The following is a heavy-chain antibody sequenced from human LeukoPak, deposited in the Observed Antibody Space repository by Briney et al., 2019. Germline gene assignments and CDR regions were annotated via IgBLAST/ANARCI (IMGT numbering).Heavy chain of an antibody. J-gene: IGHJ4*02. Sequence: SQTLSLTCTVSGGSISSGSYYWSWIRQPAGKVLEWIGRIYTSGSTNYNPSLKSRVTISVDTSKNQFSLKLSSVTAADTAVYYCARGEMTTVAYYFDYWGQRTLVTVSS. CDR1: GGSISSGSYY. D-gene: IGHD4-23*01. CDR2: IYTSGST. V-gene: IGHV4-61*02. CDR3: ARGEMTTVAYYFDY.